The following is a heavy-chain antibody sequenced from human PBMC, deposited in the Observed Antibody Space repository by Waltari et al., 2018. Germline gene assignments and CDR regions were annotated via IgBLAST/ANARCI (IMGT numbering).Heavy chain of an antibody. CDR1: GFIFSNFG. Sequence: QVQLVESGGGVVQPGRSLSLSCTASGFIFSNFGMQWVRQAPGKGLEWVATIWYDGSNKYHADSVKGRFTISRDNSKNTLYLQMNSLRVEDTAMYYCAKGYHTADYWGQGILVTVSS. V-gene: IGHV3-33*08. J-gene: IGHJ4*02. CDR3: AKGYHTADY. CDR2: IWYDGSNK. D-gene: IGHD3-3*01.